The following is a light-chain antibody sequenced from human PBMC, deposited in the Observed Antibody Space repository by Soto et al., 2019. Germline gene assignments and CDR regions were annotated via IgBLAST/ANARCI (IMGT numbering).Light chain of an antibody. CDR1: QSVRNNY. J-gene: IGKJ4*01. V-gene: IGKV3-20*01. CDR2: DAS. Sequence: EIVLTQSPGTLSLSPGERATVSCRASQSVRNNYLTWYQQKPGQAPGLLIYDASNRAAGIPDRFSGSGSGIDFTLTISRLEPEDFAVYYCQQYGSSPLTFGGGTKVEIK. CDR3: QQYGSSPLT.